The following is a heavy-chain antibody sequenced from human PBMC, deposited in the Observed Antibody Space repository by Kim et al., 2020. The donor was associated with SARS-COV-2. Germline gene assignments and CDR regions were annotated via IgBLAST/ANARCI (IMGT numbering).Heavy chain of an antibody. CDR2: ISYDGSNK. CDR1: GFTFSSYG. Sequence: GGSLRLSCAASGFTFSSYGMHWVRQAPGKGLEWVAVISYDGSNKYYADSVKGRFTISRDNSKNTLYLQMNSLRAEDTAVYYCAKGSRYIAAAESYFQHWGQGTLVTVSS. J-gene: IGHJ1*01. CDR3: AKGSRYIAAAESYFQH. V-gene: IGHV3-30*18. D-gene: IGHD6-13*01.